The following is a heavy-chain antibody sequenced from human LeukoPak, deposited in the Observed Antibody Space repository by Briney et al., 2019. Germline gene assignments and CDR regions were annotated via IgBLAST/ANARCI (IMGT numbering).Heavy chain of an antibody. Sequence: SETLSLTRTVSGYSISSDYYWGWIRLPPGRGLEWIGTIYHSGSAYYNPSLKSRVTLLVDTSNNQFSLRLSSVTATDTAVYYCARRPYYYYYMDVWGKGTTVTVSS. J-gene: IGHJ6*03. D-gene: IGHD6-6*01. V-gene: IGHV4-38-2*02. CDR3: ARRPYYYYYMDV. CDR1: GYSISSDYY. CDR2: IYHSGSA.